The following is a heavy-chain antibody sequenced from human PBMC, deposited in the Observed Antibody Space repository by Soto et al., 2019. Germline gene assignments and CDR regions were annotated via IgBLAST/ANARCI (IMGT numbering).Heavy chain of an antibody. CDR3: ARGSGYSYGLGNWFDP. V-gene: IGHV4-59*08. CDR1: GGSISSYY. CDR2: IYYSGST. Sequence: TLSLTCTVSGGSISSYYWSWIRQPPRKGLEWIGYIYYSGSTNYNPSLKSRVTISVDTSKNQFSLKLSSVTAADTAVYYCARGSGYSYGLGNWFDPWGQGTLVTVSS. D-gene: IGHD5-18*01. J-gene: IGHJ5*02.